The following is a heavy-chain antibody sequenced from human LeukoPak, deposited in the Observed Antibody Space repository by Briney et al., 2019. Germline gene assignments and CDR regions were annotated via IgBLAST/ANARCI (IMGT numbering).Heavy chain of an antibody. CDR2: ISSSSSYI. CDR3: ARDTDPYCGGDCDRDY. D-gene: IGHD2-21*02. V-gene: IGHV3-21*01. J-gene: IGHJ4*02. CDR1: GFTFSSYS. Sequence: GGSLRLSCAASGFTFSSYSMNWVRQAPGKGLEWVSSISSSSSYIYYADSVKGRFTISRDNAKNSLYLQMNSLRAEDRAVYYCARDTDPYCGGDCDRDYWGQGTLVTVSS.